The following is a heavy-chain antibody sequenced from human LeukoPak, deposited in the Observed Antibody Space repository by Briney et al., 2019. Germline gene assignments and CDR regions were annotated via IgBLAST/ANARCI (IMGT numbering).Heavy chain of an antibody. CDR3: ARVGEWTSRDEDYYFDY. CDR2: TYYRSKWYN. J-gene: IGHJ4*02. Sequence: SQTLSLTCAISGDSVSSNSAAWNWIRQSPSRGLEWLGRTYYRSKWYNDYAVSVKSRITINPDTSKNQFSLQLNSVTPEDTAVYYCARVGEWTSRDEDYYFDYWGQGTLVTVSS. CDR1: GDSVSSNSAA. D-gene: IGHD3-10*01. V-gene: IGHV6-1*01.